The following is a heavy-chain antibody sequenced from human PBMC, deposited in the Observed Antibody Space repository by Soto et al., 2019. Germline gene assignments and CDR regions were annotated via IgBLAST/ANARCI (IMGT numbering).Heavy chain of an antibody. CDR1: GYSFTNYW. J-gene: IGHJ4*02. CDR2: IHPGDSNT. V-gene: IGHV5-51*01. D-gene: IGHD2-15*01. Sequence: LKISCSTSGYSFTNYWIGWVRQMPGKGLEWMGIIHPGDSNTRYSPSFQGQVTISADKSISTAYLQWSSLKASDTAIYYCARSRTYGGNSFDYWGQGTLVTVSS. CDR3: ARSRTYGGNSFDY.